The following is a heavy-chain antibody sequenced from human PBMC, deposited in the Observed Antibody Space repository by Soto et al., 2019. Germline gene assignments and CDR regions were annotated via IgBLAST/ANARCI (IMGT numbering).Heavy chain of an antibody. D-gene: IGHD2-21*01. J-gene: IGHJ4*02. CDR3: ARAGGSDGSTGFDH. V-gene: IGHV4-30-4*01. CDR2: IYYSGST. CDR1: GGSISSGDYY. Sequence: SETLSLTCTVSGGSISSGDYYWSWIRQPPGKGLEWIGYIYYSGSTYYNPSLKSRVTISVDTSKNQFSLKLSSVTAADTAVYYWARAGGSDGSTGFDHWGQGTLVTVSS.